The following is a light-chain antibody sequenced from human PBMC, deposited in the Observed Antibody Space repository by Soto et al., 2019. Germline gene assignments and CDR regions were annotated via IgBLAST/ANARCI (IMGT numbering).Light chain of an antibody. Sequence: QSALTQPRSVSGSPGQSVTISCTGTSSDVGGYNYVSWYQQYPGKAPKLMTFDVSKRPSGVPDRFSGSKSGNTASLTISGLQAEDEADYYCCSPAGSFTWVFGGGTQLTVL. CDR3: CSPAGSFTWV. CDR2: DVS. J-gene: IGLJ3*02. V-gene: IGLV2-11*01. CDR1: SSDVGGYNY.